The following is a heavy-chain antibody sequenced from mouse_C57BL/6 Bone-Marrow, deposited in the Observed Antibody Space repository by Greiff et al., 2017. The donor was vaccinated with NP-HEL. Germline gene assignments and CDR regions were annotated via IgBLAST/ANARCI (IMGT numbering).Heavy chain of an antibody. CDR1: GFTFSDYF. V-gene: IGHV5-16*01. J-gene: IGHJ1*03. CDR2: INYDGSST. D-gene: IGHD1-1*01. Sequence: EVTLMESEGGLVQPGSSMKLSCTASGFTFSDYFMAWVRQVPEKGLEWVANINYDGSSTYYLDSLKSRFIISRDNAKNILYLQMSSLKSEDTATYYCARIYYYGSSYWYFDVWGTGTTVTVSS. CDR3: ARIYYYGSSYWYFDV.